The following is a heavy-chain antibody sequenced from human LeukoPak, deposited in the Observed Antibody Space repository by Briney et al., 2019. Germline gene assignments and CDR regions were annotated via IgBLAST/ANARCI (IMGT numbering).Heavy chain of an antibody. CDR2: IDPSDSHT. CDR3: ASVYAGDFDY. J-gene: IGHJ4*02. Sequence: AESLQISCQAAGYCFSTYWITWVRRLPGEGVEWVGRIDPSDSHTNYSPSFQGHVTISADKSISTAYLQWSSLKASDTAMYYCASVYAGDFDYWGQGTLVTVSS. CDR1: GYCFSTYW. D-gene: IGHD2-8*01. V-gene: IGHV5-10-1*01.